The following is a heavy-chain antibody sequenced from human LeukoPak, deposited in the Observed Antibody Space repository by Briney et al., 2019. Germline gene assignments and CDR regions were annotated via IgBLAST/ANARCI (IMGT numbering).Heavy chain of an antibody. CDR1: GFTFSDYY. Sequence: GGSLRLTCAASGFTFSDYYMSWIRQAPGKGLEWVSLMSSTSSRAIYYGDSVKGRFTISRDNAKNSLYLQMNSLRAEDTAVYYCARELLLIVVPAAPFDYWGQGTLVTVSS. CDR3: ARELLLIVVPAAPFDY. J-gene: IGHJ4*02. CDR2: MSSTSSRAI. V-gene: IGHV3-11*04. D-gene: IGHD2-2*01.